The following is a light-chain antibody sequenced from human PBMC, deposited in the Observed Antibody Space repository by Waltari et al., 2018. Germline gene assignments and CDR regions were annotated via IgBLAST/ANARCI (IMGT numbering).Light chain of an antibody. J-gene: IGLJ3*02. Sequence: TVVTQEPSFSVSPGRTVTLTCGLPSGSVSFPHYPSWYQPTPGQPPRTLIYSTNTRSSGVPDRFSGSILGDKAALTITGAQADDEAAYYCVLYMSRDILFGGGTKLTVL. CDR3: VLYMSRDIL. CDR2: STN. V-gene: IGLV8-61*01. CDR1: SGSVSFPHY.